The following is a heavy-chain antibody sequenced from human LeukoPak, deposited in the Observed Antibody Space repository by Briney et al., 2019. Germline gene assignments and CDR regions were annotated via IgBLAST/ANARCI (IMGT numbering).Heavy chain of an antibody. CDR3: ATEGSGDYYFDY. J-gene: IGHJ4*02. Sequence: ASVKVSCKASGYTFTSYDINWVRQATGQGLEWMGWTNPNSGNTGYAQKFQGRVTMTRNTSISTAYMELSSLRSEDTAVYYCATEGSGDYYFDYWGQGTLVTVSS. V-gene: IGHV1-8*01. CDR1: GYTFTSYD. D-gene: IGHD1-26*01. CDR2: TNPNSGNT.